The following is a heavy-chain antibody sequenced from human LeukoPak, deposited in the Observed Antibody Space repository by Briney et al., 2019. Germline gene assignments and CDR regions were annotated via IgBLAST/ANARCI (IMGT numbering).Heavy chain of an antibody. J-gene: IGHJ4*02. CDR1: GFTFHNNG. CDR3: ARPLFGVIILGY. Sequence: GSLRLSCAASGFTFHNNGMSWVRQAPGKGLEWEANIKADGSEKYYVDSVRGRFTISRDNAKNSLYLQMNSLRAEDTAVYYCARPLFGVIILGYWGQGTLVTVSS. CDR2: IKADGSEK. V-gene: IGHV3-7*01. D-gene: IGHD3-3*01.